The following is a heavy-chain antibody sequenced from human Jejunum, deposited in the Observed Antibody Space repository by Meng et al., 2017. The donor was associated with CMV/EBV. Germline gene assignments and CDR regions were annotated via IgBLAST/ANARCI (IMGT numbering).Heavy chain of an antibody. CDR2: ISSSGSTI. CDR3: ARDGRFLEGHWVY. V-gene: IGHV3-11*01. J-gene: IGHJ4*02. D-gene: IGHD3-3*01. Sequence: SGFTFSDYYLSWIRQAPGKGLEWVSYISSSGSTIYYADSVKGRFTISRDNAKNSLYLQMNSLRAEDTAVYYCARDGRFLEGHWVYWGQGTLVTVS. CDR1: GFTFSDYY.